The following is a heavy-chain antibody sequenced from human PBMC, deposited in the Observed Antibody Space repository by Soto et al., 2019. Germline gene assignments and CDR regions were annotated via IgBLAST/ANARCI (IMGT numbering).Heavy chain of an antibody. D-gene: IGHD6-19*01. CDR3: VKRPTVAADGPFDY. CDR2: IPGSGGST. CDR1: GLTFSNYA. J-gene: IGHJ4*02. V-gene: IGHV3-23*01. Sequence: EVRVLESGGGLVQPGGSLRLSCAASGLTFSNYAMSWVRQAPGKGLEWVSTIPGSGGSTYYLDSVKGRFTISRDNSKNTLYLQMNNLRADDTAVYYCVKRPTVAADGPFDYWGQGTLVTVSP.